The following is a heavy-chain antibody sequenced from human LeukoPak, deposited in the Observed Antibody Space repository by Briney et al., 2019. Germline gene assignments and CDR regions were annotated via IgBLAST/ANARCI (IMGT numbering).Heavy chain of an antibody. CDR3: ARDRGYSGYDPSHFDY. CDR2: ISSSSSYI. Sequence: GGSLRLSCAASGFTFSNAWMSWVRQAPGKGLEWVSSISSSSSYIYYADSVKGRFTISRDNAKNSLYLQMNSLRAEDTAVYYCARDRGYSGYDPSHFDYWGQGTLVTVSS. CDR1: GFTFSNAW. V-gene: IGHV3-21*01. J-gene: IGHJ4*02. D-gene: IGHD5-12*01.